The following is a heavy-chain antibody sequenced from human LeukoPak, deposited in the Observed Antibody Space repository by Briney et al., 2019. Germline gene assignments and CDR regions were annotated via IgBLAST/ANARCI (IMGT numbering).Heavy chain of an antibody. Sequence: GGSLRLSCAASGFTFSSYEMNWVRQAPGKGLEWVSYISSSGSTIYYVDSVKGRFTISRDNAKNSLYLQMNSLRAEDTAVYYCAREGNWNDQDYWGQGTLVTVSS. CDR3: AREGNWNDQDY. J-gene: IGHJ4*02. CDR1: GFTFSSYE. V-gene: IGHV3-48*03. D-gene: IGHD1-20*01. CDR2: ISSSGSTI.